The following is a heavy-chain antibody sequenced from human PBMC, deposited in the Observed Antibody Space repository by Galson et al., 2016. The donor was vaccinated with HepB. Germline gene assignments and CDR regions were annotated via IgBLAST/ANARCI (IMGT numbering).Heavy chain of an antibody. Sequence: SLRLSCAVSGVPISRAALSWVRQAPGKGLEWVSSISIGDDTTYYADSVKGRFTISRDSSGNTLSLQMNSLTASDTAVYYCARSDPEDYDTWKSYYSWGAFDIWGRGTKVTVSS. CDR1: GVPISRAA. J-gene: IGHJ3*02. D-gene: IGHD3-16*01. V-gene: IGHV3-23*01. CDR3: ARSDPEDYDTWKSYYSWGAFDI. CDR2: ISIGDDTT.